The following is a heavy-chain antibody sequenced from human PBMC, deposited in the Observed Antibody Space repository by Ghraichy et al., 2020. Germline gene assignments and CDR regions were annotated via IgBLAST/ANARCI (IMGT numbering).Heavy chain of an antibody. J-gene: IGHJ4*02. CDR1: GFTFSSYS. V-gene: IGHV3-48*02. Sequence: GGSLRLSCAASGFTFSSYSMNWVRQAPGKGLEWVSYISSSSSTIYYADSVKGRFTISRDNAKNSLYLQMNSLRDEDTAVYYCARDHTYYDILTGYYMVDSRINGFDYWGQGTLVTVSS. CDR3: ARDHTYYDILTGYYMVDSRINGFDY. CDR2: ISSSSSTI. D-gene: IGHD3-9*01.